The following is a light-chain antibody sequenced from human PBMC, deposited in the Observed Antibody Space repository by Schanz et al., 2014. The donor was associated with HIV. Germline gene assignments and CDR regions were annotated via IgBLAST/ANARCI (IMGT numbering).Light chain of an antibody. CDR2: KAS. Sequence: DIQMTQSPSTLSASVGDRVTITCRASQSISNWLAWYQQKSGKAPKPLIFKASTLQSGVPSRFSGSGSGTEFTLTINGLQPDDFATYYCQQCDSYPYTFGQGTKLDIK. J-gene: IGKJ2*01. V-gene: IGKV1-5*03. CDR3: QQCDSYPYT. CDR1: QSISNW.